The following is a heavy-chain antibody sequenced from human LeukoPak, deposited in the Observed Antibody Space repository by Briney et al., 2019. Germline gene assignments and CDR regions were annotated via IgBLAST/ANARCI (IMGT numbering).Heavy chain of an antibody. D-gene: IGHD3-3*01. CDR1: GYTFTGYY. CDR2: INPNSGGT. CDR3: ARDLSTYEEQLAFDY. J-gene: IGHJ4*02. Sequence: ASVKVSCKASGYTFTGYYMHWVRQAPGQGLEWMGWINPNSGGTNYAQKFQGRVTMTRDTSINTAYMELSRLRSDDTAVYYCARDLSTYEEQLAFDYWGQGTLVTVSS. V-gene: IGHV1-2*02.